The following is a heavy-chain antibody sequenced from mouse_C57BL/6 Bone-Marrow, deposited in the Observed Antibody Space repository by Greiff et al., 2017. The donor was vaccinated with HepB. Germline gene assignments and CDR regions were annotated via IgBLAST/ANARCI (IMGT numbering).Heavy chain of an antibody. CDR2: IYPGSGST. CDR3: ARHPTAYYSPFDD. V-gene: IGHV1-55*01. D-gene: IGHD2-12*01. Sequence: QVQLQQPGAELVKPGASVKMSCKASGYTFTSYWITWVKQRPGQGLEWIGDIYPGSGSTNYNEKFKSKATLTVDTSSRTAYMQLSSLTSEDSAVYYCARHPTAYYSPFDDWGQGTTLTVSS. J-gene: IGHJ2*01. CDR1: GYTFTSYW.